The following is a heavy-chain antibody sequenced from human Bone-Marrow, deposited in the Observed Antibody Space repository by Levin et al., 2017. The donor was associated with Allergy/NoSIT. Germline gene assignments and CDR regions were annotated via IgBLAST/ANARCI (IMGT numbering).Heavy chain of an antibody. J-gene: IGHJ4*02. CDR2: IYYSGST. V-gene: IGHV4-39*07. Sequence: SQTLSLTCTVSGGSISSSSYYWGWIRQPPGKGLEWIGSIYYSGSTYYNPSLKSRVTISVDTSKNQFSLKLSSVTAADTAVYYCARVNEDIVLMVYANYFDYWGQGTLVTVSS. CDR3: ARVNEDIVLMVYANYFDY. D-gene: IGHD2-8*01. CDR1: GGSISSSSYY.